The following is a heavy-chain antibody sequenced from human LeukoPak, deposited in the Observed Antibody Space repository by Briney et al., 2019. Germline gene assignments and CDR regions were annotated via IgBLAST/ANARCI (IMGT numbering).Heavy chain of an antibody. J-gene: IGHJ6*03. CDR3: AKDLGWELLVNYYYYMDV. V-gene: IGHV3-23*01. CDR2: ISGSGGST. CDR1: GGSISSSSYY. Sequence: ETLSLTCTVSGGSISSSSYYWSWVRQAPGKGLEWVSAISGSGGSTYYADCVKGRFTISRDKCKNTLYLQMNSLRAEDTAVYYCAKDLGWELLVNYYYYMDVWGKGTTVTVSS. D-gene: IGHD1-26*01.